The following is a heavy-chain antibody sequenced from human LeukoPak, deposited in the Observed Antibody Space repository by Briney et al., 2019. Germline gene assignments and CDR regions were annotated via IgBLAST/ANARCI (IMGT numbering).Heavy chain of an antibody. CDR3: AKAFLGLTYYYYGMDV. V-gene: IGHV3-30*18. J-gene: IGHJ6*02. D-gene: IGHD1-26*01. Sequence: PGRSLRLSCAASGFTFSSYGMHWVRQAPGKGLEWVAVISYDGSNKYYADSVKGRFTISRDNSKNTLYLQMNSLRAEDTAVYYCAKAFLGLTYYYYGMDVWGQGTTVTVSS. CDR2: ISYDGSNK. CDR1: GFTFSSYG.